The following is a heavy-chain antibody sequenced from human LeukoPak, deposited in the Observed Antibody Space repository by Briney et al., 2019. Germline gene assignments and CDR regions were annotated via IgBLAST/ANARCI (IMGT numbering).Heavy chain of an antibody. V-gene: IGHV3-33*06. J-gene: IGHJ6*03. CDR3: AKAGGNSGYDNYYYMDV. D-gene: IGHD5-12*01. Sequence: GGSLRLSCAASGFTFSTYGMEWVRQAPGKGLEWVALIWYDGTNKYYIVSVKGRFTISRDNSKNTLYLQMNSLRSEDTAVYYCAKAGGNSGYDNYYYMDVWGKGTTVTVSS. CDR2: IWYDGTNK. CDR1: GFTFSTYG.